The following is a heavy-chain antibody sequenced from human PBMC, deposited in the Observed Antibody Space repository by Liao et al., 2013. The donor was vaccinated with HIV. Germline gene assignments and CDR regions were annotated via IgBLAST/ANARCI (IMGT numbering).Heavy chain of an antibody. CDR1: GGSINSYY. CDR2: IYTSGST. J-gene: IGHJ5*02. V-gene: IGHV4-4*07. CDR3: AREKRAAWGDWFDP. Sequence: QVQLQESGPRLVQPSETLSLTCTVSGGSINSYYCSWVRQPAGKGLEWIGRIYTSGSTNYNPSLKSRVTMSVDTSKNQFSLKLSSVTAADTAVYYCAREKRAAWGDWFDPWGQGTLVTVSS. D-gene: IGHD2-15*01.